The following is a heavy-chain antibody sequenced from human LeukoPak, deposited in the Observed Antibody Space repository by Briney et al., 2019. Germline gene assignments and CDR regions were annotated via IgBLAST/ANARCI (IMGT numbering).Heavy chain of an antibody. CDR3: ARDRQLDV. J-gene: IGHJ6*02. CDR2: ISRSGDTL. Sequence: GGSLRLSCAASGFPFRDYYMTWIRQAPGKGLEWISYISRSGDTLYYADSVEGRFTISRDNAKNSLFLQMNSLRADDTAVYYCARDRQLDVWGQGTTVTVSS. V-gene: IGHV3-11*01. CDR1: GFPFRDYY.